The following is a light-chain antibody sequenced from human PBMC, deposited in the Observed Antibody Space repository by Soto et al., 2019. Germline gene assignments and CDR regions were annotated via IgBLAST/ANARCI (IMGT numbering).Light chain of an antibody. Sequence: EVVMTQSPATLCVSPGDIATLSCRASQNVHSDLAWYQQKPGQAPRLLIFDSSTRDTDVPLRFTGGGSGTDFTLTISSLQSEDFAVYYCQQYSDWPLTFGGGTKVEIK. V-gene: IGKV3-15*01. J-gene: IGKJ4*01. CDR3: QQYSDWPLT. CDR2: DSS. CDR1: QNVHSD.